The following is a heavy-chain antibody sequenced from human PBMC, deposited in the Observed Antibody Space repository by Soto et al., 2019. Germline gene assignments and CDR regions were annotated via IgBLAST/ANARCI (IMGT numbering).Heavy chain of an antibody. CDR3: ARRSYDNSGYYYVDY. J-gene: IGHJ4*02. CDR1: GDSITSSNKY. Sequence: QLHLQESGPGLVKPSETLSLTCTVSGDSITSSNKYWGWARQPPGKGLEWIGSTYYRGSAYYSPYIKSQVTISIDSSENQLSLKLSSVTAADTAVYYCARRSYDNSGYYYVDYWGQGTLVTVSS. D-gene: IGHD3-22*01. CDR2: TYYRGSA. V-gene: IGHV4-39*01.